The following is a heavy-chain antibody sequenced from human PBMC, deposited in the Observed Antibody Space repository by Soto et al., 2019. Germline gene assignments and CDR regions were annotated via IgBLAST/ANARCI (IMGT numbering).Heavy chain of an antibody. Sequence: QVQLQESGPGLVKPSQTLSLTCTVSGGSISGGVYYWSWIRHPPGKGLRWIGYIFDSGSTYYNPSLQSRVTISVDTSKNQFSLRLSSVTAADTAGYYCARGIIPLTTDGYFDLCGRGTLVTVSS. CDR3: ARGIIPLTTDGYFDL. J-gene: IGHJ2*01. CDR1: GGSISGGVYY. V-gene: IGHV4-30-4*01. D-gene: IGHD4-17*01. CDR2: IFDSGST.